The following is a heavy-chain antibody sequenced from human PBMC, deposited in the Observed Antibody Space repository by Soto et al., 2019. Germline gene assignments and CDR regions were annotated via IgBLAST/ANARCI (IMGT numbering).Heavy chain of an antibody. D-gene: IGHD4-17*01. Sequence: ASETLSLTCTVYGGSISSGGYYWSWIRQHPGKGLEWIGYIYYSGSTYYNPSLKSRVTISVDTSKNQFSLKLSSVTAADTAVYYCARRSYGLYYFDYWGQGTLVTVSS. J-gene: IGHJ4*02. V-gene: IGHV4-31*03. CDR2: IYYSGST. CDR1: GGSISSGGYY. CDR3: ARRSYGLYYFDY.